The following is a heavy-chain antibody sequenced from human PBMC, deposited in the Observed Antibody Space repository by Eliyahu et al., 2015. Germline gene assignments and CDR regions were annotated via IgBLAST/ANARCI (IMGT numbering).Heavy chain of an antibody. CDR2: IYYSGST. CDR3: ARGTPYFWSGYYRMSSDYFDY. CDR1: GGSISXYY. J-gene: IGHJ4*02. D-gene: IGHD3-3*01. V-gene: IGHV4-59*01. Sequence: QVQLQESGPGLVKPSETLSLTCTVSGGSISXYYWSWIRQPPGKGLEWIGYIYYSGSTNYNPSLKSRVTISVDTSKNQFSLKLSSVTAADTAVYYCARGTPYFWSGYYRMSSDYFDYWGQGTLVTVSS.